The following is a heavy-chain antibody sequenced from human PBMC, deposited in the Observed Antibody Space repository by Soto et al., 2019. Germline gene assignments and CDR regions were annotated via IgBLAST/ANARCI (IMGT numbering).Heavy chain of an antibody. Sequence: PGESLKISCKASGYSFSSYWIGWVRQMPGKGLEWMGSIDPGDSDTNYSPSFQGHVTISADKSISTAYLQWSSLKASDTAVYYCARDANWGRAFYYGMDVWGQGTTVTVSS. CDR3: ARDANWGRAFYYGMDV. D-gene: IGHD7-27*01. V-gene: IGHV5-10-1*01. J-gene: IGHJ6*02. CDR1: GYSFSSYW. CDR2: IDPGDSDT.